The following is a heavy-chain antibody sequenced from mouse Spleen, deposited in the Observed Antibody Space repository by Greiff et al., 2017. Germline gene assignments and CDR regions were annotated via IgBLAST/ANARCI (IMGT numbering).Heavy chain of an antibody. Sequence: EVKLLESGGGLVQPKGSLKLSCAASGFSFNTYAMNWVRQAPGKGLEWVARIRSKSNNYATYYADSVKDRFTISRDDSESMLYLQMNNLKTEDTAMYYCVRVPYYYAMDYWGQGTSVTVSS. CDR1: GFSFNTYA. CDR2: IRSKSNNYAT. V-gene: IGHV10-1*01. J-gene: IGHJ4*01. CDR3: VRVPYYYAMDY.